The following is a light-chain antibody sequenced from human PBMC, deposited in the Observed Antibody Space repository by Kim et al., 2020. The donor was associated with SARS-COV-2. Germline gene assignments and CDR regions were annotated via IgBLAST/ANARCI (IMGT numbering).Light chain of an antibody. Sequence: QSALTQPASVSGSPGQSITISCTGSSIDVVGYNYVSWYQQHPCKAHKLIIYDVTQRPSGFSNRFSGYKSGNTTSLTISGLQAEDEADYYCIAYTGHATYVFGSGTKVTVL. CDR1: SIDVVGYNY. CDR3: IAYTGHATYV. CDR2: DVT. J-gene: IGLJ1*01. V-gene: IGLV2-14*03.